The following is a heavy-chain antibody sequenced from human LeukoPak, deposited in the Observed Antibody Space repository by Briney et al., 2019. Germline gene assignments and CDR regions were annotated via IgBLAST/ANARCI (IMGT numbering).Heavy chain of an antibody. D-gene: IGHD3-9*01. V-gene: IGHV3-21*01. Sequence: GGSLRLSCAASGFTFSSYSMNWVRQAPGKGLEWVSSISSSSSYIYYADSVKGRFTISRDNAKNSLYLQTNSLRAEDTAVYYCARGGDYDILTGYFGYWGQGTLVTVSS. J-gene: IGHJ4*02. CDR3: ARGGDYDILTGYFGY. CDR1: GFTFSSYS. CDR2: ISSSSSYI.